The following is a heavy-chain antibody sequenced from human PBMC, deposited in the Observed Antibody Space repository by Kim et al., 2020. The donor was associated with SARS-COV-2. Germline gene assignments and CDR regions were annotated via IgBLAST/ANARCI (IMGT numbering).Heavy chain of an antibody. V-gene: IGHV4-61*02. D-gene: IGHD2-2*01. CDR2: VYPSGSS. Sequence: SETLSLTCTVSGDSVNSGNSYWTWIRQPAGKGLEWIERVYPSGSSNYNPSLKSRVTISIDTSRNQFSLKLSSVTAADTAVYYCTREVLGIPTASSQSLYFDYWGQGTLVTVSS. CDR1: GDSVNSGNSY. CDR3: TREVLGIPTASSQSLYFDY. J-gene: IGHJ4*02.